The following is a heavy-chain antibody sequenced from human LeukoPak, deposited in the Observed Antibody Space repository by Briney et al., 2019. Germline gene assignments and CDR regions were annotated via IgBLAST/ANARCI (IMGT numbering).Heavy chain of an antibody. D-gene: IGHD5-12*01. CDR3: AKGNRDIVATIAFDY. CDR2: VSGSGGST. J-gene: IGHJ4*02. Sequence: PGGSLRLSCAASGFTFSSYAMSWVRQAPGKGLEWVSIVSGSGGSTYYADSVKGRFTISRDNSKNTLYLQMNSLRAEDTAVYYCAKGNRDIVATIAFDYWGQGTLVTVSS. V-gene: IGHV3-23*01. CDR1: GFTFSSYA.